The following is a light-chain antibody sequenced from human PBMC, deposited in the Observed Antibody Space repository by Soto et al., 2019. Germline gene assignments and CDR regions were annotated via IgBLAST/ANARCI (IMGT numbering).Light chain of an antibody. V-gene: IGLV2-14*01. Sequence: QSALTQPASVSGSPGQSITISFTGTSIDVGGYNYVSWYRQHPGKAPKLMIYEVSNRPSGVSNRFSGSKSGNTASLTISGLQAEDESDYYCSSYTSSSSPYVFGPGTKLTVL. CDR2: EVS. CDR1: SIDVGGYNY. CDR3: SSYTSSSSPYV. J-gene: IGLJ1*01.